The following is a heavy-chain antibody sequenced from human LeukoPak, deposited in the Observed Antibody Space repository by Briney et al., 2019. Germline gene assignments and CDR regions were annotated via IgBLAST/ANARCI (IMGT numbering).Heavy chain of an antibody. CDR2: IYSGGST. D-gene: IGHD3-10*01. J-gene: IGHJ4*02. CDR3: ARARGGSGSYWAYYFDY. V-gene: IGHV3-53*01. CDR1: GFTVSSNY. Sequence: GGSLRLSCAASGFTVSSNYMSWVRQAPGKGLEWVSVIYSGGSTYYADSVKGRFTISRDNSKNTLYLQMNSLRAEDTAVYYCARARGGSGSYWAYYFDYWGQGTLVTVSS.